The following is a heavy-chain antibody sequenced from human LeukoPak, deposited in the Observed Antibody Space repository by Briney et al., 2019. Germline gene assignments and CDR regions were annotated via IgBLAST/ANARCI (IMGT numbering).Heavy chain of an antibody. V-gene: IGHV3-21*01. J-gene: IGHJ4*02. Sequence: PGGSLRLSCAASGFTFSSYSMNWVRQAPGKGLEWVSSISSSSTYIYYADSVKGRFTISRDNAKNSLYLQMNSLRAEDTAVYYCARWDRDGDYVNFDYWGQGTLVTVSS. CDR2: ISSSSTYI. D-gene: IGHD4-17*01. CDR1: GFTFSSYS. CDR3: ARWDRDGDYVNFDY.